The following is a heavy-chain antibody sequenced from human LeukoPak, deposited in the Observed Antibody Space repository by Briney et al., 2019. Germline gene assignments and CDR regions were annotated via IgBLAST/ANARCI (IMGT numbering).Heavy chain of an antibody. Sequence: GGSLRLSCVASGFSSSSYTMSWVRQAPGKGLERVAKMKEDGSDIHYVDSVKGRFTICRDNAKNSLCLQMSSLRVEDTAEYYCARGGARYLDSWGQGILVTVSS. CDR1: GFSSSSYT. V-gene: IGHV3-7*01. D-gene: IGHD3-9*01. J-gene: IGHJ4*02. CDR2: MKEDGSDI. CDR3: ARGGARYLDS.